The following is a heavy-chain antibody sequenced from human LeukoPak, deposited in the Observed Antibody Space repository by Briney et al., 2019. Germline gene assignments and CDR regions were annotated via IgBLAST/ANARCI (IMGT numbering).Heavy chain of an antibody. D-gene: IGHD3-22*01. J-gene: IGHJ6*03. CDR3: ARGRQDVTMIVVVMTAVSYYLDV. Sequence: SETLSLTCAVYGGSFRGYYWTWIRQTPEKGLEWIGEMNPSGSTNYNPSLKSRVTISVDTSKSQFSLELSSVTAADTAVYYCARGRQDVTMIVVVMTAVSYYLDVWGKGTTVTVS. CDR1: GGSFRGYY. CDR2: MNPSGST. V-gene: IGHV4-34*01.